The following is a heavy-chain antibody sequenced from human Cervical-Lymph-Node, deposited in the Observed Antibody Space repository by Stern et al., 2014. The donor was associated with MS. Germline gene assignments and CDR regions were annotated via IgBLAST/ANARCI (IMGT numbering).Heavy chain of an antibody. V-gene: IGHV3-11*01. D-gene: IGHD2-2*01. CDR1: GFTFSDLY. Sequence: VQLVQSGGGLVKPGGSLRLSCAASGFTFSDLYISWIRQAPGKGLEYVSFISSRGTILFYADSVKGRFTVSRDNTKNSLFLQMNSLRAEDTAVYYCARHQEYQLVGGNFSYGMDVWGQGTTVTVS. CDR3: ARHQEYQLVGGNFSYGMDV. CDR2: ISSRGTIL. J-gene: IGHJ6*02.